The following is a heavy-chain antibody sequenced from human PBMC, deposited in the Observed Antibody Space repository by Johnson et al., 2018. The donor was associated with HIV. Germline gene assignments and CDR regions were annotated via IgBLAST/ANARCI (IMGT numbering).Heavy chain of an antibody. J-gene: IGHJ3*02. Sequence: VQLVESGGGLVKPGGSLRLSCAASGFTFSNAWMSWVRQAPGKGLEWVGRIKSKTDGGTTDYAAPVKGRFTISRDDSKNTLYLQMNSLKTEEPAVDYCTRDAKLRPLDGPDDAFDIWGQGTMVTVSS. CDR1: GFTFSNAW. CDR3: TRDAKLRPLDGPDDAFDI. D-gene: IGHD2-2*03. CDR2: IKSKTDGGTT. V-gene: IGHV3-15*01.